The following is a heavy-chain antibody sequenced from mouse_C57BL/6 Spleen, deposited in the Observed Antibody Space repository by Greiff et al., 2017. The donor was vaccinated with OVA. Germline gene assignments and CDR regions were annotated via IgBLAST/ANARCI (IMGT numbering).Heavy chain of an antibody. J-gene: IGHJ4*01. D-gene: IGHD4-1*01. CDR2: ISNLAYSI. Sequence: EVQLVESGGGLVQPGGSLKLSCAASGFTFSDYGLAWVRQAPRKGPAWVAFISNLAYSIFYAATVTGRFTSVRENAKNTLYLEMSSRRSEDTAMYYCARINWEAMDYWGQGTSVTVSS. CDR1: GFTFSDYG. CDR3: ARINWEAMDY. V-gene: IGHV5-15*01.